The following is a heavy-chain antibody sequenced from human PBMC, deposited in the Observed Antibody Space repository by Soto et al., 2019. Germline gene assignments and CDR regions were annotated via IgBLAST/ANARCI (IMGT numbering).Heavy chain of an antibody. CDR2: INHSGST. V-gene: IGHV4-34*01. CDR1: GGSFSGYY. D-gene: IGHD2-8*01. CDR3: AGDGDYGMDV. J-gene: IGHJ6*02. Sequence: QVQLQQWGAGLLKPSETLSLTCAVYGGSFSGYYWSWIRQPPGKGLEWIGEINHSGSTNYNPSLKSRFTISVDPSKNQFSLKLSSVTAADTAVYYCAGDGDYGMDVWGQGTTVTGYS.